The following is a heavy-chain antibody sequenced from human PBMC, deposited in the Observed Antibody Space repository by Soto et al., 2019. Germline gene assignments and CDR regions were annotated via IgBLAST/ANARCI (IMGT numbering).Heavy chain of an antibody. Sequence: SETLSLTCAVYGGSFSGYYWSWIRQPPGKGLEWIGEINHSGSTNYNPSLKSRVTISVDTSKNQFSLKLSSVTAADTAVYYCARALIIVVPAATSFHHYYGMDVWGQGTTVTVSS. CDR3: ARALIIVVPAATSFHHYYGMDV. CDR2: INHSGST. D-gene: IGHD2-2*01. CDR1: GGSFSGYY. J-gene: IGHJ6*02. V-gene: IGHV4-34*01.